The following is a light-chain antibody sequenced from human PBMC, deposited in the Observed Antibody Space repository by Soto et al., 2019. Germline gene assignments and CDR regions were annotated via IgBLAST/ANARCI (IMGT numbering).Light chain of an antibody. J-gene: IGKJ1*01. CDR1: QNIDNY. V-gene: IGKV1-39*01. CDR2: TAS. Sequence: DIQMTQSPSSLSASVGDRVTITCRASQNIDNYLNWYQQKPGKAPKLLIYTASSLRSGVPSRFSGSGSGTDFTLTISSLQPEDFATYFCQQGYSNRWTFGQGTKVEI. CDR3: QQGYSNRWT.